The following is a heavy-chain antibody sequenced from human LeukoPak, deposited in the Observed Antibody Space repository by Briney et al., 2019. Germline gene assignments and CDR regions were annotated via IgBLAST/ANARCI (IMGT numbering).Heavy chain of an antibody. J-gene: IGHJ3*02. Sequence: SETLSLTCVLYGGSFSAHYWNWIRQPPGKGLEWIGEINHSGSTNYKPSLKIRVTLSVDTSKNQFSLKLSSVTAADTAVYYCARHLGSGWYEVDDAFDIWGQGTMVTVSS. V-gene: IGHV4-34*01. D-gene: IGHD6-19*01. CDR1: GGSFSAHY. CDR3: ARHLGSGWYEVDDAFDI. CDR2: INHSGST.